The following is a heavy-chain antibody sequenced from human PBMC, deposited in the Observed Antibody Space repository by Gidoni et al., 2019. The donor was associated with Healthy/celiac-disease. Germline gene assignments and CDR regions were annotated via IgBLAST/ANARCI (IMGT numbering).Heavy chain of an antibody. V-gene: IGHV4-31*01. Sequence: QVQLQESGPGLVKPSQTLSLTCTVSGGSISSGGYYWPWIRQHPGKGLEWIGYIYYSGSTYYNPSLKSLVTISVDTSKNQFSLKLSSVTAADTAVYYCARARPYSGGWEQIFDYWGQGTLVTVSS. J-gene: IGHJ4*02. CDR1: GGSISSGGYY. CDR3: ARARPYSGGWEQIFDY. CDR2: IYYSGST. D-gene: IGHD6-19*01.